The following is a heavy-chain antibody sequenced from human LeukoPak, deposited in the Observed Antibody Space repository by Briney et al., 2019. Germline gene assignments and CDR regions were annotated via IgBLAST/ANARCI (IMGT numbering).Heavy chain of an antibody. D-gene: IGHD6-13*01. Sequence: ASVTVSCKTSGYTFTDYYLHWVRQAPGQGLEWMGWINPNSAGTNYAQRFQGRVTMTRDSSISTAYMELSRLTSDDTAVYYCARLGIAASGDAYWGQGILVTVSS. CDR2: INPNSAGT. V-gene: IGHV1-2*02. J-gene: IGHJ4*02. CDR1: GYTFTDYY. CDR3: ARLGIAASGDAY.